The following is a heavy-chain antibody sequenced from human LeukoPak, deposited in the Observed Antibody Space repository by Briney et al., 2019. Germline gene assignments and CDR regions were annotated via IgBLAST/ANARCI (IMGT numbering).Heavy chain of an antibody. CDR1: GFAFSSSA. D-gene: IGHD3-22*01. CDR3: AKNGPYDSSGLDY. Sequence: GGSLRLSCAASGFAFSSSAMHWVRQSPGKGLEWLAILSFDGSQMYYADSVKGRFTISRDNSKNTLYLQMNSLRAEDTAVYYCAKNGPYDSSGLDYWGQGTLVTVSS. V-gene: IGHV3-30-3*02. J-gene: IGHJ4*02. CDR2: LSFDGSQM.